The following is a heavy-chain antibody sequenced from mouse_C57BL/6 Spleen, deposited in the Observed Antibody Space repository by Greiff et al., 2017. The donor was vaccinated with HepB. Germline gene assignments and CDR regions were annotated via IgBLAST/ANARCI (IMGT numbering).Heavy chain of an antibody. V-gene: IGHV3-8*01. CDR2: ISYSGST. J-gene: IGHJ2*01. Sequence: EVKLEESGPGLAKPSQTLSLTCSVTGYSITSDYWNWIRKFPGNKLEYMGYISYSGSTYYNPSLKSRISITRDTSKNQYYLQLNSVTTEDTATYYCARSPFYGSSSYYFDYWGQGTTLTVSS. D-gene: IGHD1-1*01. CDR3: ARSPFYGSSSYYFDY. CDR1: GYSITSDY.